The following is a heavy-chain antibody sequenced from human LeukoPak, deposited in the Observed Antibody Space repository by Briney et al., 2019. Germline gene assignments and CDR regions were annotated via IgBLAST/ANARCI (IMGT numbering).Heavy chain of an antibody. V-gene: IGHV3-48*03. Sequence: GGSLRLSCAASGFTFSSYEMNWVRQAPGKGLEWVSSISRGAISIYYADSVKGRFTISRDNAKNSMYLQMDSLRAEDTAVYYCAKDNWNYFDYWGQGTLVTVSS. CDR3: AKDNWNYFDY. J-gene: IGHJ4*02. CDR1: GFTFSSYE. CDR2: ISRGAISI. D-gene: IGHD1-20*01.